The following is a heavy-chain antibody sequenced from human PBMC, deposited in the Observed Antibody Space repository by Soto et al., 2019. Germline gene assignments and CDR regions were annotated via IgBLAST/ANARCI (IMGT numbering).Heavy chain of an antibody. CDR3: ARDRLRPRGYSGYDFYYYGRDV. CDR2: INPNSGGT. CDR1: GYTFTGYY. Sequence: ASVKVSCKASGYTFTGYYMHWVRQAPGQGLEWMGWINPNSGGTNYAQKFQGWVTMTRDTSISTAYMELSRLRSDDTAVYYCARDRLRPRGYSGYDFYYYGRDVWG. D-gene: IGHD5-12*01. J-gene: IGHJ6*02. V-gene: IGHV1-2*04.